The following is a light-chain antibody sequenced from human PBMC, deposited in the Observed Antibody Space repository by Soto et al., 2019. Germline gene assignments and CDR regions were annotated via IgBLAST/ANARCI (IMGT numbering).Light chain of an antibody. CDR2: HAS. CDR3: QQYNSYPAT. J-gene: IGKJ1*01. V-gene: IGKV1-5*01. CDR1: QSISSY. Sequence: DIQMTQSPSSLSASVGDRVTITCQASQSISSYLNWYQQKPGKAPKLLIYHASSLVTGVPSRFSGSGSGTECTLTISSLQSDDVATYYCQQYNSYPATFGQGTKVDIK.